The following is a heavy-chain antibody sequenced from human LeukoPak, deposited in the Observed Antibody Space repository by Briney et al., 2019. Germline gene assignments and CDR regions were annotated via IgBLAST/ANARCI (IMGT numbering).Heavy chain of an antibody. Sequence: GGSLRLSCAASGFTFSSYAMSWVRQAPGKGLEWVSAISGSGGGTYYADYVKGRFTISRANSKNSLWLQMNSLRAEDTAVYYCAKDRLGDYGAPTDAFDIWGQGTMVTVSS. CDR3: AKDRLGDYGAPTDAFDI. D-gene: IGHD4-17*01. CDR2: ISGSGGGT. V-gene: IGHV3-23*01. CDR1: GFTFSSYA. J-gene: IGHJ3*02.